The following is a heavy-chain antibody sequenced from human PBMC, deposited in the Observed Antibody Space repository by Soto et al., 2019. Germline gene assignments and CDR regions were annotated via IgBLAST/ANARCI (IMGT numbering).Heavy chain of an antibody. CDR2: INPNTGDT. CDR1: GYIFTDYY. D-gene: IGHD2-15*01. Sequence: QVQLVQSGAEVKKPGASVKVSCKASGYIFTDYYMVWVRQAPGQGLEWMGWINPNTGDTKYPQNFQGRVTMTRDTSISTAYMELSTLTSDDTAVYYCARDRMNKNIGWFDPWGQGTLVIVSS. V-gene: IGHV1-2*02. CDR3: ARDRMNKNIGWFDP. J-gene: IGHJ5*02.